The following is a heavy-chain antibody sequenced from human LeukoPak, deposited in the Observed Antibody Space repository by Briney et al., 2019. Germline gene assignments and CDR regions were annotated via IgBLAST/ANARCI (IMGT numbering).Heavy chain of an antibody. V-gene: IGHV3-7*01. CDR1: GFTFSWYW. D-gene: IGHD6-13*01. Sequence: GGSLRLSCAASGFTFSWYWMSWVRQAPGKGLEWVANIKEDGSIKYYVESVKGRLTISRDNAKSSVYLQVNSLRAEDTALYYCARIGYSSSSIDYWGQGTLVTVSS. CDR3: ARIGYSSSSIDY. CDR2: IKEDGSIK. J-gene: IGHJ4*02.